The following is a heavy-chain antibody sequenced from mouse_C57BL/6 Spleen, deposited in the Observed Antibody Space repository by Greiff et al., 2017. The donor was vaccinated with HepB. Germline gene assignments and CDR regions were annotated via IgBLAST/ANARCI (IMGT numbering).Heavy chain of an antibody. D-gene: IGHD2-3*01. Sequence: QVQLKQSGPELVKPGASVKISCKASGYSFTSYYIHWVKQRPGQGLEWIGWIYPGSGNTKYNEKFKGKATLTADTSSSTAYMQLSSLTSEDSAVYYCARVASYDPWFAYWGQGTLVTVSA. CDR2: IYPGSGNT. CDR3: ARVASYDPWFAY. V-gene: IGHV1-66*01. CDR1: GYSFTSYY. J-gene: IGHJ3*01.